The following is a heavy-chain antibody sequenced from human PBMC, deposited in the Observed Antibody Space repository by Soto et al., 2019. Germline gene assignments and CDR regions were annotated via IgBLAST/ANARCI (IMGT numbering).Heavy chain of an antibody. CDR1: GASVSSGSFY. J-gene: IGHJ6*02. CDR3: ARESSNGMDV. Sequence: PSETLSLTCTVSGASVSSGSFYWAWIRQPPGKGLEWIGYIYYSGSTNYNPSLKSRVTISVDTSKNQFSLKLSSVTAADTAVYYCARESSNGMDVWGQGTTVTVSS. D-gene: IGHD1-26*01. CDR2: IYYSGST. V-gene: IGHV4-61*01.